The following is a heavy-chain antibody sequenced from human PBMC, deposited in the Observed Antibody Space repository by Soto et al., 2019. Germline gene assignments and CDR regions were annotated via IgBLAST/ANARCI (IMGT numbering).Heavy chain of an antibody. CDR2: TNHSGST. J-gene: IGHJ6*03. V-gene: IGHV4-34*01. D-gene: IGHD6-25*01. Sequence: SETLSLTCAVYGGSFSGYYWSWIRQPPGKGLEWIGETNHSGSTNYNPSLKSRVTISVDTSKNQFSLKLSSVTAADTAVYYCARQSGYYYYMDVWGKGTTVTVPS. CDR1: GGSFSGYY. CDR3: ARQSGYYYYMDV.